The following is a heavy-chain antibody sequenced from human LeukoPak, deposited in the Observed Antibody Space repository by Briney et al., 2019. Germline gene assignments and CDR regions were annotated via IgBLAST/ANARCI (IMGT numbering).Heavy chain of an antibody. Sequence: PGGSLRLSCRASGFSLSDYWMHWVRQAPGKGLVWVSRINHDGRSAGYADCVRGRSTISRDNSKNTLAMQLNSLTVEDTGVYYCARGKRRFGVPYSFFDYWGEGLLVTVS. CDR2: INHDGRSA. CDR1: GFSLSDYW. J-gene: IGHJ4*02. CDR3: ARGKRRFGVPYSFFDY. D-gene: IGHD6-25*01. V-gene: IGHV3-74*01.